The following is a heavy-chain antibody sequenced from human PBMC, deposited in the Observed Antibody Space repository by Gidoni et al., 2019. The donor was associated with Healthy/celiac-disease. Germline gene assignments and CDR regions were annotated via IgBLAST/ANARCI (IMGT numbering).Heavy chain of an antibody. CDR2: ISSSSNFI. CDR1: GFTFSSYS. V-gene: IGHV3-21*01. Sequence: EVQLVESGVGLVKPGGSLRLSCAASGFTFSSYSMNWVRQAPGKGLEWVSSISSSSNFIYYADSVKGRFTISRDNAKNSLYLQMNSLRAEDTAVYYCARYSFSDYWGQGSLVTVSS. CDR3: ARYSFSDY. D-gene: IGHD2-21*01. J-gene: IGHJ4*02.